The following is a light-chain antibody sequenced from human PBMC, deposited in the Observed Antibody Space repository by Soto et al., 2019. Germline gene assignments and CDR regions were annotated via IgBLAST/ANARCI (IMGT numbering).Light chain of an antibody. CDR2: AAS. J-gene: IGKJ4*01. Sequence: IHLTHSPSSLSASVVYRVTITCRASDNIGSNLNWYQHQTGTAPKLLIYAASSLQGGVPSRFSGSGYGTQFTLTISGLQTEDFATYYCQQSYKILTFGGGTKVDIK. CDR3: QQSYKILT. V-gene: IGKV1-39*01. CDR1: DNIGSN.